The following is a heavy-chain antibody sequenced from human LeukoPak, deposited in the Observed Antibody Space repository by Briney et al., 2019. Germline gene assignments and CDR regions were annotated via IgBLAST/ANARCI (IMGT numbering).Heavy chain of an antibody. V-gene: IGHV4-39*07. Sequence: SETLSLTCTVSGGSISSSSYYWGWIRQPPGKGLEWIGSIYYSGSTYYNPSLKSRVTISVDTSKNQFSLKLSSVTAADTAVYYCARDGGYCSGGSCYPHLTHYYYYMDVWGKGTTVTVSS. D-gene: IGHD2-15*01. J-gene: IGHJ6*03. CDR2: IYYSGST. CDR1: GGSISSSSYY. CDR3: ARDGGYCSGGSCYPHLTHYYYYMDV.